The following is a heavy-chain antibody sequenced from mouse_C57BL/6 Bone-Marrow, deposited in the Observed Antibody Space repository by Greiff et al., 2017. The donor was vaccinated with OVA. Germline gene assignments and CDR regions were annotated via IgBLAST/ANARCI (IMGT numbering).Heavy chain of an antibody. J-gene: IGHJ1*03. V-gene: IGHV3-1*01. Sequence: EVKVIESGPGMVKPSQSLSLTCTVTGYSITSGYDWHWIRHFPGNKLEWMGYISYSGSTNYNPSLKSRISITHDTSKNHFFLKLNSVTTEDTATYYCARDLLGREWYFDVWGTGTTVTVSS. CDR3: ARDLLGREWYFDV. D-gene: IGHD4-1*01. CDR2: ISYSGST. CDR1: GYSITSGYD.